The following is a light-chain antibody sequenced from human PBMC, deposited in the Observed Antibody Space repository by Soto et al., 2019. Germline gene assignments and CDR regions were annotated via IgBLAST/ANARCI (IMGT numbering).Light chain of an antibody. CDR3: QQTYSVPYT. Sequence: DIQMTQSPSSLPASAGDTVSISCRTSETVNAYLNWYQQKVGQAPKVLIYAASNLKSGVPSRFSGGGSGTEFTLTISSLQPEDFATYFCQQTYSVPYTFGQGT. CDR2: AAS. CDR1: ETVNAY. V-gene: IGKV1-39*01. J-gene: IGKJ2*01.